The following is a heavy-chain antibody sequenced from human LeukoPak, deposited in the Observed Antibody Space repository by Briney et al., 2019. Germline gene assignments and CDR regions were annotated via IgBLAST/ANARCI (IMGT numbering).Heavy chain of an antibody. Sequence: GASVKVSCKASGYTFTGYYMHWVRQAPGQGLEWMXWINPNSGGTNYAQKFQGRVTMTRDTSISTAYMELSRLRSDDTAVYYCARSPREYSSSWYLPFDYWGQGTLVAVSS. J-gene: IGHJ4*02. CDR2: INPNSGGT. V-gene: IGHV1-2*02. CDR3: ARSPREYSSSWYLPFDY. CDR1: GYTFTGYY. D-gene: IGHD6-13*01.